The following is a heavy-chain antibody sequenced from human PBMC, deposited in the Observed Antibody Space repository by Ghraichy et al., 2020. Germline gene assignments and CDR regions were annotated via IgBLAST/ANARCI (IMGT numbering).Heavy chain of an antibody. CDR1: GGSISSSSYY. D-gene: IGHD3-22*01. J-gene: IGHJ4*02. Sequence: SETLSLTCTVSGGSISSSSYYWGWIRQPPGKGLEWIGSIYYSGSTYYNPSLKSRVTISVDTSKNQFSLKLSSVTAADTAVYYCASGEYYYDSSGYSQYYFDYWGQGTLVTVSS. CDR2: IYYSGST. CDR3: ASGEYYYDSSGYSQYYFDY. V-gene: IGHV4-39*01.